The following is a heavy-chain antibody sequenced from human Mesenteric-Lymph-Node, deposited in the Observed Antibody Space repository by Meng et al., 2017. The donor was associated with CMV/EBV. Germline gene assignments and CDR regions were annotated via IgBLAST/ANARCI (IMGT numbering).Heavy chain of an antibody. V-gene: IGHV3-7*01. CDR1: GFTFSNYW. CDR3: ASTLKNYELGV. CDR2: IKQDGSEK. J-gene: IGHJ6*02. D-gene: IGHD3-3*01. Sequence: GESLKISCAASGFTFSNYWMTWVRQAPGKGLEWVANIKQDGSEKFYVDSVKGRFSISRDNAKKSLYLQMNSLRAEDTAVYYCASTLKNYELGVWGQGTTVTVSS.